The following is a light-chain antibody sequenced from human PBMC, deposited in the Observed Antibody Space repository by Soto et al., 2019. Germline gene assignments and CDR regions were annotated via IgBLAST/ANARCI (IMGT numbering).Light chain of an antibody. CDR2: GAS. CDR1: QSFLHPPNNHNY. V-gene: IGKV3-20*01. Sequence: MTQSPASLAVSLGERATINCKSSQSFLHPPNNHNYLAWYQQKPGQAPRLLIYGASNRATGIPDRFSGSGSGTDFTLTISRLEPEDFAVYYCQQYGSSGTFGQGTKVDIK. CDR3: QQYGSSGT. J-gene: IGKJ1*01.